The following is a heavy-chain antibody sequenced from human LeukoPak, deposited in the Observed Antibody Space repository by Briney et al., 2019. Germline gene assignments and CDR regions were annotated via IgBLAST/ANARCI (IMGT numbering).Heavy chain of an antibody. CDR3: ARDRSGATTWDY. V-gene: IGHV1-2*02. D-gene: IGHD1-26*01. J-gene: IGHJ4*02. CDR2: INPNSGGT. Sequence: ASVKVSCKASGYTFTGYYMHWVRQAPGQGLEWMGWINPNSGGTNYAQKFQGRVTMTRDTSISTAYMELSRLRSDDTAVYYCARDRSGATTWDYWGQGTLVTVSS. CDR1: GYTFTGYY.